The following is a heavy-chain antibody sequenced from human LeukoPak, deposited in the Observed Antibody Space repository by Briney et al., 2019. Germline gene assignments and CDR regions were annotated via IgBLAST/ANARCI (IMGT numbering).Heavy chain of an antibody. D-gene: IGHD5-18*01. CDR2: IWYDGSNK. V-gene: IGHV3-33*01. Sequence: GGSLRLSCAASGFTFSSYGMHWVRQAPGKGLEWVAVIWYDGSNKYYADSVKGRFTISRDNSRNTLYLQMNSLRAEDTAVYYCAILSGYSLDYWGQGTLVTVSS. J-gene: IGHJ4*02. CDR1: GFTFSSYG. CDR3: AILSGYSLDY.